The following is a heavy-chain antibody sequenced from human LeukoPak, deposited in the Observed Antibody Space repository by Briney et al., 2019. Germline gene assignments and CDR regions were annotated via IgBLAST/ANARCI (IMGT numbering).Heavy chain of an antibody. CDR2: IYYSGST. CDR1: GGSISSSSYY. V-gene: IGHV4-39*01. D-gene: IGHD3-10*01. J-gene: IGHJ4*02. CDR3: ATLAFNYYGSGSYVDY. Sequence: SETLSLTCTVSGGSISSSSYYWGWIRQPPGKGLEWIGSIYYSGSTYYNPSLKSRVTISVDTSKNQFSLKLSSVTAADTAVYYCATLAFNYYGSGSYVDYWGQGTLVTVSS.